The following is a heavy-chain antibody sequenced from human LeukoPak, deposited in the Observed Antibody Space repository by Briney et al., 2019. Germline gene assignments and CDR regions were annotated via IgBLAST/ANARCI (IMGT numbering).Heavy chain of an antibody. Sequence: GVAVKIYCNGSGYTSTSYWIGWVRQIPRKGREWMGSIYPGDSDTRYSPSSQGQVTTSADKSISTGYLKWSSLKASDTTRHYCAGFYGRYVDYWGQGTLITVSS. CDR3: AGFYGRYVDY. J-gene: IGHJ4*02. D-gene: IGHD3-10*01. V-gene: IGHV5-51*01. CDR1: GYTSTSYW. CDR2: IYPGDSDT.